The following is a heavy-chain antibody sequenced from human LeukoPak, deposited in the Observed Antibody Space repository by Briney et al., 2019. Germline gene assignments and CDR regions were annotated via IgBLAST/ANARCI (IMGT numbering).Heavy chain of an antibody. J-gene: IGHJ4*02. Sequence: PVKVSCKASGGTFSSYAISWVRQAPGQGLEWMGGIIPIFGTANYAQKFQGRVTITADKSTSTAYMELSSLRSEDTAVYYCARTRPYYYDSSGYYNWGQGTLVTVSS. D-gene: IGHD3-22*01. CDR1: GGTFSSYA. CDR3: ARTRPYYYDSSGYYN. V-gene: IGHV1-69*06. CDR2: IIPIFGTA.